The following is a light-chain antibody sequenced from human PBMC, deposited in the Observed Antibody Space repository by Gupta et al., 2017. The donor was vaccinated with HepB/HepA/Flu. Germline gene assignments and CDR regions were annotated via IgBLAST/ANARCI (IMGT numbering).Light chain of an antibody. CDR2: GAS. V-gene: IGKV3-20*01. CDR3: QQYGSSLSIT. CDR1: QSVSSSY. J-gene: IGKJ5*01. Sequence: EIVLTQSPGTLSLSPGERATLSCRASQSVSSSYLAWSQQKPGQAPRLLIYGASSRATGIPDSFSGSGSGTDLTLTISRLEPEDFAVYYCQQYGSSLSITFGQGTRLEIK.